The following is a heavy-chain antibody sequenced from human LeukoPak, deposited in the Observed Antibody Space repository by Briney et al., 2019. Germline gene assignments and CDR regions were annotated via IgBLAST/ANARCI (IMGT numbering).Heavy chain of an antibody. D-gene: IGHD6-13*01. CDR2: IKQDGSEK. CDR1: GFTFSSCW. J-gene: IGHJ3*02. Sequence: PGGSLRLSCAASGFTFSSCWMSWVRQAPGKGLEWVANIKQDGSEKYYVDSVKGRFTISRDNAKNSLYLQMNSLRAEDTAVYHCARGAAAGTWAFDIWGQGTMVTVSS. CDR3: ARGAAAGTWAFDI. V-gene: IGHV3-7*04.